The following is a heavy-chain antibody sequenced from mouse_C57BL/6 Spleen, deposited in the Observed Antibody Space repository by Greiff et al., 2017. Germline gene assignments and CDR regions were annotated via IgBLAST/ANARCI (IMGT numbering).Heavy chain of an antibody. D-gene: IGHD1-1*01. V-gene: IGHV1-18*01. CDR2: INPNNGGT. CDR3: ARHYGSSYGYFDV. CDR1: GYTFTDYN. Sequence: EVQLQQSGPELVKPGASVKIPCKASGYTFTDYNMDWVKQSHGKSLEWIGDINPNNGGTIYNQKFKGKATLTVDKSSSTAYMELRSLTSEDPAVNYCARHYGSSYGYFDVWGTGTTVTVSA. J-gene: IGHJ1*03.